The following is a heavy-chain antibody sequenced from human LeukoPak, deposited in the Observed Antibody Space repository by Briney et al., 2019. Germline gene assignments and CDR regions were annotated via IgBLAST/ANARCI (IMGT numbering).Heavy chain of an antibody. V-gene: IGHV3-23*01. CDR3: AKDLCSGGSCSARNYYFDY. CDR2: ISGSGGST. Sequence: GGSLRLSCAASGFTFSSHAMSWVRQAPGKGLEWVSAISGSGGSTYYADSVKGRFTISRDNSKNTLHLQMNSLRAEDTAVYYCAKDLCSGGSCSARNYYFDYWGQGTLVTVSS. D-gene: IGHD2-15*01. CDR1: GFTFSSHA. J-gene: IGHJ4*02.